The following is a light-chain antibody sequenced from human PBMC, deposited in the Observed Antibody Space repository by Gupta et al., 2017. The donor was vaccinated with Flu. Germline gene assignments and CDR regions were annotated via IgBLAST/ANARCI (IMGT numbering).Light chain of an antibody. CDR1: QSVSSY. CDR3: QQDRNWPPLT. Sequence: DIVLPPSTATLSLSPGERATLSCRASQSVSSYLAWYQQKPGQAPRLLIYDASNRATGIADRFRGSGSGTDFTLTISSRQQEDFAVYYCQQDRNWPPLTFGQGTKVEIK. J-gene: IGKJ4*01. CDR2: DAS. V-gene: IGKV3-11*01.